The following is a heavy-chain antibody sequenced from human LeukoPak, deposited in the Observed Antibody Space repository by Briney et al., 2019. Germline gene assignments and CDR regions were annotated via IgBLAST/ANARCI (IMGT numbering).Heavy chain of an antibody. V-gene: IGHV4-34*01. D-gene: IGHD3-10*01. CDR1: GGSFSGYY. J-gene: IGHJ6*02. CDR3: ARVKYYGSGSYSYYYGMDV. Sequence: PSETLSLTCAVYGGSFSGYYWSWIRQPPGKGLEWIGEINHSGSTNYNPSLKSRVTISVDTSKNQFSLKLSPVTAADTAVYYCARVKYYGSGSYSYYYGMDVWGQGTTVTVSS. CDR2: INHSGST.